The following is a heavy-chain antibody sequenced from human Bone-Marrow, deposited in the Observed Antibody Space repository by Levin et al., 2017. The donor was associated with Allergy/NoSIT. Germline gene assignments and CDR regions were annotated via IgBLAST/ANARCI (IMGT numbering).Heavy chain of an antibody. Sequence: GGSLRLSCSASGFTFSSYAMHWVRQAPGKGLEYVSAISSNGGNTYYADSVKGRFTISRDNSKNTLYLLMSSLRAEDTAVYYCETSDGDYLDFDYWGQGTLVTVSS. D-gene: IGHD4-17*01. CDR3: ETSDGDYLDFDY. CDR1: GFTFSSYA. V-gene: IGHV3-64D*06. CDR2: ISSNGGNT. J-gene: IGHJ4*02.